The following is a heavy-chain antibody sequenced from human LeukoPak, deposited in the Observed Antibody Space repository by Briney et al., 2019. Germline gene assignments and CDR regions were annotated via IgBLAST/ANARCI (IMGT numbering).Heavy chain of an antibody. CDR3: AKGGRYYDSSGYTHS. CDR2: ISWNSGSI. CDR1: GFTFDDYA. D-gene: IGHD3-22*01. Sequence: GGSLRLSCAASGFTFDDYAMHWVRQAPGKGLEWVSGISWNSGSIGYADSVKGRFTISRDNAKNSLYLQMNSLRAEDTALYYCAKGGRYYDSSGYTHSWGQGTLVTVSS. V-gene: IGHV3-9*01. J-gene: IGHJ4*02.